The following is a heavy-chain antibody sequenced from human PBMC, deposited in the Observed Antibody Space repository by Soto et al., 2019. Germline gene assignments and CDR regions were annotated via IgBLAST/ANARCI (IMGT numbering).Heavy chain of an antibody. D-gene: IGHD5-12*01. CDR1: GLTYSRYE. CDR2: ISSSGSTI. CDR3: ARYSGYDFGYYFDY. V-gene: IGHV3-48*03. J-gene: IGHJ4*02. Sequence: PGGFPRSSYGDSGLTYSRYELNWVRPAPGKRLEFVSYISSSGSTIYYEDSVKGRFTISRDNAKNSLYLQMNSLRAEDTAVYYCARYSGYDFGYYFDYWGQGP.